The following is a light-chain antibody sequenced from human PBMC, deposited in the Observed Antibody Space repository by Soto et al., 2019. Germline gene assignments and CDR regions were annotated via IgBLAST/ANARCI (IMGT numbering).Light chain of an antibody. J-gene: IGKJ4*01. CDR3: QQHINWPLT. V-gene: IGKV3-11*01. CDR2: EAS. CDR1: QTVSSS. Sequence: EIVLTQSPATLSLSPGERATHSCRASQTVSSSLAWYQQKPGQAPRLLIYEASNRATGIPARFSGSGSGADFTLTISSLEPEDFALYYCQQHINWPLTFGGGTKVEIK.